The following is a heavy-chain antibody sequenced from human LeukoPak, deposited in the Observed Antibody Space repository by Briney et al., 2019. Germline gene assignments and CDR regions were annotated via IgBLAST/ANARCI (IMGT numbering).Heavy chain of an antibody. V-gene: IGHV3-20*04. CDR3: ARKWLSNAFDI. J-gene: IGHJ3*02. Sequence: GGSLRLSCVASGFTFDDFGMSWVRQAPGKGLEWVSGINWNGGRTGYADSVKGRFTIFRDNAKKSLYLQMNSLRAEDTALYYCARKWLSNAFDIWGQGTMVTVSS. D-gene: IGHD5-12*01. CDR2: INWNGGRT. CDR1: GFTFDDFG.